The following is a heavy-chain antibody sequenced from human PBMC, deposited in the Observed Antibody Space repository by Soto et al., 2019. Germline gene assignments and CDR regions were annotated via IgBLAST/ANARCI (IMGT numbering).Heavy chain of an antibody. CDR2: ISGSGGGT. CDR1: GFTFSSYA. D-gene: IGHD2-15*01. Sequence: EVQLLESGGGLVQPGGSLRLSCAASGFTFSSYAMTWVRQAPGKGLEWVSAISGSGGGTYYADSVKGRFTISSDNSKNTLYLQLNSLRAEDTAVYYCAKDAGYCSGGNCYSYHDAFDIWGQGTLVTVSS. J-gene: IGHJ3*02. V-gene: IGHV3-23*01. CDR3: AKDAGYCSGGNCYSYHDAFDI.